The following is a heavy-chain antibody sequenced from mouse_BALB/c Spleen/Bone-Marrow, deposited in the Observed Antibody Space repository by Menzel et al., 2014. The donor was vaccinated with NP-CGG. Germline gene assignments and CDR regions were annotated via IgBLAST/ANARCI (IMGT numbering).Heavy chain of an antibody. Sequence: EVQLVESGTVLARPGASVKMSCKASGYTFTNYWMHWVKQRPGQGLEWIGAIYPGNSDTSYNQKFKGKAKLTAVTSTSTAYMELSSLTNEDSAVYYCTRVIYYGYAWFAYWGQGTLVTVSA. CDR3: TRVIYYGYAWFAY. J-gene: IGHJ3*01. CDR1: GYTFTNYW. CDR2: IYPGNSDT. V-gene: IGHV1-5*01. D-gene: IGHD2-2*01.